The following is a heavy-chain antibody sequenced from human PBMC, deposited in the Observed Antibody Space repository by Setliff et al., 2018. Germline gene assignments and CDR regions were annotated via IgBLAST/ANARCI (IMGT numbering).Heavy chain of an antibody. J-gene: IGHJ4*02. D-gene: IGHD2-21*02. V-gene: IGHV3-30*04. Sequence: PGGSLRLSCAASGFTFSSYAMHWVRQAPGKGLEWVAVISYDGSNKYYADSVKDRFIISRDNSKNTVYLQMNSLRAADTAVYHCARVGQATVVTAIHGALDYWGQGTLVTVSS. CDR3: ARVGQATVVTAIHGALDY. CDR2: ISYDGSNK. CDR1: GFTFSSYA.